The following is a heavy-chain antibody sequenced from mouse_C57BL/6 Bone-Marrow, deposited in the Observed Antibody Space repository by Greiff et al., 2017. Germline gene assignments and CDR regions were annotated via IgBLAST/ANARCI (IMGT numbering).Heavy chain of an antibody. J-gene: IGHJ2*01. V-gene: IGHV14-4*01. CDR1: GFNIKDDY. D-gene: IGHD1-2*01. CDR3: TNERLAY. CDR2: IDPENGDT. Sequence: EVKVVESGAELVRPGASVKLSCTASGFNIKDDYMHWVKQRPEQGLEWIGWIDPENGDTEYASKFQGKATITADTSSNTAYLQLSSLTSEDTAVYYCTNERLAYWGQGTTLTVSS.